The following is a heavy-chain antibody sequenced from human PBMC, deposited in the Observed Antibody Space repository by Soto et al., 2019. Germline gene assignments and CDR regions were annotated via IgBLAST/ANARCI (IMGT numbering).Heavy chain of an antibody. CDR1: GDSISSAAYY. Sequence: SETLSLTCTVSGDSISSAAYYWGWIRQPPGKGLEWIGHIFYSGTTYYNPSLKSRLTISVDTSKNHFSLKLTSVTAADTAVYYCARDLWVEPELYYYGMDVWGQGTTVTVSS. D-gene: IGHD1-1*01. CDR2: IFYSGTT. J-gene: IGHJ6*02. CDR3: ARDLWVEPELYYYGMDV. V-gene: IGHV4-30-4*01.